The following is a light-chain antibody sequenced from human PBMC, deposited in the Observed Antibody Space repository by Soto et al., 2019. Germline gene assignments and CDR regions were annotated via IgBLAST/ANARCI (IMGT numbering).Light chain of an antibody. V-gene: IGKV1-12*01. CDR2: AAS. J-gene: IGKJ4*01. CDR1: QGIASW. CDR3: QPANSFPLT. Sequence: DIQMTQSPSSVSASVGDRVTITCRTSQGIASWLAWYQQKPGKAPKLLIYAASSLQSGVLSRFSGSGSGSDFTMQPEDFATYYCQPANSFPLTFGGGTKVEIK.